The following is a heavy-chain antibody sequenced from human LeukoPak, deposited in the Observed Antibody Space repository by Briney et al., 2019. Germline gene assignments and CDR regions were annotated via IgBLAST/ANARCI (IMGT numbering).Heavy chain of an antibody. J-gene: IGHJ3*02. D-gene: IGHD4-17*01. V-gene: IGHV3-23*01. Sequence: PGGSLRLSCTASGFPFIEYSMNWVRQAPGKGPEWVSAIRGGGGSAFYADSVKGRFTISRDNSKYTLFLQMNSLRAEDTAVYYCARDPNGDYIGAFDMWGPGTMVTVSS. CDR1: GFPFIEYS. CDR3: ARDPNGDYIGAFDM. CDR2: IRGGGGSA.